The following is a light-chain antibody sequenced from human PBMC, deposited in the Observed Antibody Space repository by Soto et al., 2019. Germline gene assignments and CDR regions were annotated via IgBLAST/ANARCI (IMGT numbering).Light chain of an antibody. V-gene: IGLV2-11*01. CDR3: CSDAGSYDRV. CDR2: GVN. CDR1: NSDVGTYDY. J-gene: IGLJ1*01. Sequence: QSALTQARSVSGSPGQSVTISCSGSNSDVGTYDYVSWYQQHPGKAPKLMIHGVNKRPSGVPDRFSGSKPGSTASLTISGLQADDEAHYHCCSDAGSYDRVFGSGPKVTVL.